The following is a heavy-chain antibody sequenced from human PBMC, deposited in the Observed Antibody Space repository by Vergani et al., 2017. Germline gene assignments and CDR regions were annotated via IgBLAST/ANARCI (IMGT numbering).Heavy chain of an antibody. J-gene: IGHJ6*02. CDR1: GGTFSSYT. V-gene: IGHV1-69*09. Sequence: QVQLVQSGAEVKKPGASVKVSCKASGGTFSSYTISWVRQAPGQVLEWMGRIIPILGIANYAQKFQGRVTITADKSTSTAYMELSSLRSEDTAVYYCATGITMVRGAMDVWGQGTTVTVSS. D-gene: IGHD3-10*01. CDR2: IIPILGIA. CDR3: ATGITMVRGAMDV.